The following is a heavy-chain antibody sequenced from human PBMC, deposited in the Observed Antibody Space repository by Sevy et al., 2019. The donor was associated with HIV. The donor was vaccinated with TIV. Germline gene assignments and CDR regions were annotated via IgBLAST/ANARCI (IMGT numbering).Heavy chain of an antibody. J-gene: IGHJ4*02. CDR2: INPKSGGT. CDR3: ARYCSSTSCYAPPFDY. CDR1: GYTFTDYY. Sequence: ASVKVSCNASGYTFTDYYMHWVRQAPGQGLEWMGRINPKSGGTNYAQKFQGRVTMTRDTSISTAYMELSRLRSDDTAVYYCARYCSSTSCYAPPFDYWGQGTLVTVSS. V-gene: IGHV1-2*06. D-gene: IGHD2-2*01.